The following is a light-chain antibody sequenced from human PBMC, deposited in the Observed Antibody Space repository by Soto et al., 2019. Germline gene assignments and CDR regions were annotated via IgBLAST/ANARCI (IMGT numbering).Light chain of an antibody. J-gene: IGKJ1*01. V-gene: IGKV3-20*01. Sequence: EIVLTQSPGTLSLSPGATATLSCRASQSVSRNYLAWFQQKPGQAPRLLIHGASSRAAGTPDRFSGSGSGTDFTLTISRLEPEDFAVYYCHQFGSSPPRTFGQGTKVEIK. CDR3: HQFGSSPPRT. CDR2: GAS. CDR1: QSVSRNY.